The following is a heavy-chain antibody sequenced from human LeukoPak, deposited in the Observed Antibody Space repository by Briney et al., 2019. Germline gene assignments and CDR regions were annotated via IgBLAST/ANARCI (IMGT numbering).Heavy chain of an antibody. CDR1: GGSFTGYY. V-gene: IGHV4-34*01. Sequence: SETLSLTCAVYGGSFTGYYWSWIRQPPGKGLEWIGAGDHTGGTKYNPSLKSRVTNSADSSKNQFSLKWYSVTAADTGLYYCAKNGQRGFSFDPWGQGTLVIVAS. D-gene: IGHD2-8*01. J-gene: IGHJ5*02. CDR2: GDHTGGT. CDR3: AKNGQRGFSFDP.